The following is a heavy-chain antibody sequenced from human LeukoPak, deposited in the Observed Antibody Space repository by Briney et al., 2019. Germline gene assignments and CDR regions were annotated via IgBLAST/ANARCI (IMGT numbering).Heavy chain of an antibody. J-gene: IGHJ4*02. CDR1: GFTFSSYT. D-gene: IGHD6-19*01. CDR2: ISSSSA. Sequence: PGGSLRLSCAASGFTFSSYTMNWVRQAPGKGLEWVSSISSSSAYYADPVKGRFTISRDNAKNSLYLQMNSLRAEDTAVYYCARDPTRNSGWDFDYWGQGTLVTVSS. CDR3: ARDPTRNSGWDFDY. V-gene: IGHV3-21*01.